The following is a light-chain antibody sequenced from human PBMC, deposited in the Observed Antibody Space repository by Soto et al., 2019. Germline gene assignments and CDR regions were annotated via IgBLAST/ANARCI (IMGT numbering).Light chain of an antibody. CDR1: QTVRNNY. Sequence: EIVLTQSPGALSVSPGERATLSCRASQTVRNNYLAWYQQKAGPAPRLLFYGASIRTTGTPDRFSGSWSGTDFILTISRLEPEDSAVYYCQHYGTTRYSFGQGTKLEIK. CDR2: GAS. V-gene: IGKV3-20*01. CDR3: QHYGTTRYS. J-gene: IGKJ2*01.